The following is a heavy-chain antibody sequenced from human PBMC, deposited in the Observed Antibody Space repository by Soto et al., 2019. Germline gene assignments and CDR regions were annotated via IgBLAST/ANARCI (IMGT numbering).Heavy chain of an antibody. CDR1: GFTFGSYW. CDR3: ARARLSSSSWYKWAFDP. CDR2: IGDDGTLK. D-gene: IGHD6-13*01. Sequence: EVQLVESGGGLVQPGGSLRLSCAASGFTFGSYWMHWVRQVPGKGLVWVSRIGDDGTLKDYADSVKGRFTISRDNAKNTLYLQMNSLRAEDTAVYFCARARLSSSSWYKWAFDPWGQGTQVIVSS. V-gene: IGHV3-74*01. J-gene: IGHJ5*02.